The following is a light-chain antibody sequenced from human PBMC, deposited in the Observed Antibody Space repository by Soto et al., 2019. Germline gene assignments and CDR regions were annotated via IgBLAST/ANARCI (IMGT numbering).Light chain of an antibody. CDR2: RAS. Sequence: IVMTQSPATLSVSPGERATLSCRASQSINSNLAWYQQKPGQAPRLLMFRASIRATGFPARFSGSGSGTEFNITISSLQSEDSAIYYCQQYNNWPGATFGGGTQVEFK. V-gene: IGKV3-15*01. CDR1: QSINSN. J-gene: IGKJ4*01. CDR3: QQYNNWPGAT.